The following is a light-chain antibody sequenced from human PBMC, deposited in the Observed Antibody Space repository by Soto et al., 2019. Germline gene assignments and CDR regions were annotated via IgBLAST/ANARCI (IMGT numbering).Light chain of an antibody. CDR3: TSYTGGSTLFV. CDR2: DVT. J-gene: IGLJ7*01. Sequence: QSVLTQPASVSGSPGQSISISCTGTASDIGASKFVSWYQQHPGKAPKVLIYDVTNRPSGVSDRFSGSKSGNTASLTISGLQAEDEADYYCTSYTGGSTLFVFGTGTQLTVL. V-gene: IGLV2-14*03. CDR1: ASDIGASKF.